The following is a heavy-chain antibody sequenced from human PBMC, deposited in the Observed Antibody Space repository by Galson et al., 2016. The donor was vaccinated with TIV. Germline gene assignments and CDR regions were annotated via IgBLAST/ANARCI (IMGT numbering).Heavy chain of an antibody. J-gene: IGHJ4*02. CDR1: GYTFTSFD. CDR3: ARGHYYDSSGYSFDF. D-gene: IGHD3-22*01. Sequence: VKVSCTASGYTFTSFDISWIRQAPGQGLEWMGWMSPSNGNTGYAQKFRGRITMTRHPSTTTVYMELSGLTSEDTAVYYCARGHYYDSSGYSFDFWGQGTLVTVSS. CDR2: MSPSNGNT. V-gene: IGHV1-8*01.